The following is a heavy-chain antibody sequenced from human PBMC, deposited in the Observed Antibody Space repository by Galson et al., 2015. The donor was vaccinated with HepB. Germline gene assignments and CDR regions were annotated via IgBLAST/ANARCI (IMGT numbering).Heavy chain of an antibody. CDR2: ISDSGGST. CDR1: GFTFSSYA. Sequence: SLRLSCAASGFTFSSYAMSWVRQAPGKGLEWGSTISDSGGSTHYADSVKGRFTISRDNSKNTLYLQMNSLRAEDTAVYYCAEVSGPGELYDYYYYGMDVWGLGTTVTVSS. CDR3: AEVSGPGELYDYYYYGMDV. V-gene: IGHV3-23*01. D-gene: IGHD1-7*01. J-gene: IGHJ6*02.